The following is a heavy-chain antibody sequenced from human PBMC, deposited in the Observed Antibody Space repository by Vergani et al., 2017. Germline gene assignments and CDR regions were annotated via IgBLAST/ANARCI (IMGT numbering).Heavy chain of an antibody. V-gene: IGHV4-38-2*01. J-gene: IGHJ4*02. CDR2: IYQTGET. CDR3: ARRVYYGSGSYME. Sequence: QMQMKVSGPGQVKPSETLSLMCAVSGYSINLGYYWGFIRQSPEKGLGWIGSIYQTGETFYNPSLKSRVTISVDTSKNQFSRKLTSVTASDTAIYYCARRVYYGSGSYMEWGQGTLVIVSS. CDR1: GYSINLGYY. D-gene: IGHD3-10*01.